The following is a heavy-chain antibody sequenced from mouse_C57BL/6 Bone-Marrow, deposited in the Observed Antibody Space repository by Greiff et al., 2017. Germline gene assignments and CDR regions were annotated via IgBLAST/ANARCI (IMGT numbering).Heavy chain of an antibody. D-gene: IGHD4-1*01. V-gene: IGHV1-81*01. CDR3: ARRGFWVLFDF. CDR2: IYPRSGNT. J-gene: IGHJ2*01. CDR1: GYTFTSYG. Sequence: QVQLQQSGAELARPGASVKLSCKASGYTFTSYGISWVKQRTGQGLEWIGEIYPRSGNTYYNAKFKGKATMTSDKSSSTAYMELRSLTSEDSAVYFCARRGFWVLFDFWGKGATLTVSS.